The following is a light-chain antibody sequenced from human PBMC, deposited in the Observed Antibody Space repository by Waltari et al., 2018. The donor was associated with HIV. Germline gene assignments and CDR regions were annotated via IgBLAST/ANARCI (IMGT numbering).Light chain of an antibody. V-gene: IGKV1-5*03. CDR1: QSISTW. CDR2: KAS. J-gene: IGKJ3*01. CDR3: QHYDSYPFS. Sequence: DIQLTQSPSTLSASVGDRVTITCRASQSISTWLAWYQQKPGKAPSLLTYKASNLESGVPSRFSGSGFGTQFTLTISSLQTDDVATYYCQHYDSYPFSFGPGTKVDI.